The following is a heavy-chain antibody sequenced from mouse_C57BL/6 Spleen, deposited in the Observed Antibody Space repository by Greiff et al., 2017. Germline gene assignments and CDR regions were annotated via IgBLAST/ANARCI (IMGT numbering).Heavy chain of an antibody. Sequence: EVMLVESGGGLVKPGGSLKLSCAASGFPFSDYGMHWVRQAPEKGLEWVAYISSGSSTIYYADTVKGRFTISRDNAKNTLFLQMTSLRSEDTAMYYCARRTGTWYFDVWGTGTTVTVSS. V-gene: IGHV5-17*01. J-gene: IGHJ1*03. CDR2: ISSGSSTI. CDR3: ARRTGTWYFDV. CDR1: GFPFSDYG. D-gene: IGHD4-1*01.